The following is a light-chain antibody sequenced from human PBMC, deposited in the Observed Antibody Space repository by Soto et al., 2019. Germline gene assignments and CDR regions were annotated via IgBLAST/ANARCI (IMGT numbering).Light chain of an antibody. CDR3: QSYDSSLSGSKV. J-gene: IGLJ1*01. Sequence: QSVLTQPPSVSGAPGQRVTISCTGSSSNIGAGYDVHWYQQLPGTAPKLLIYGNSNRPSGVPDRCSGSKSGTSASLAITGLQAEDEADYYCQSYDSSLSGSKVFGTGTKLTV. CDR1: SSNIGAGYD. V-gene: IGLV1-40*01. CDR2: GNS.